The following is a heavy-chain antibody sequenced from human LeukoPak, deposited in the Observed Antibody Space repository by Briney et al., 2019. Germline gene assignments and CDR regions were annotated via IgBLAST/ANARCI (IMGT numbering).Heavy chain of an antibody. J-gene: IGHJ4*02. CDR3: ARAPYYYDSSGYYFPY. V-gene: IGHV3-48*03. Sequence: PGGSLRPSCAASGFTFSSYEMNWVRQAPGKGLEWVSYISSSGSTIYCADSVKGRFTISRDNAKNSLYLQMNSLRAEDTTVYYCARAPYYYDSSGYYFPYWGQGTLVTVSS. CDR1: GFTFSSYE. D-gene: IGHD3-22*01. CDR2: ISSSGSTI.